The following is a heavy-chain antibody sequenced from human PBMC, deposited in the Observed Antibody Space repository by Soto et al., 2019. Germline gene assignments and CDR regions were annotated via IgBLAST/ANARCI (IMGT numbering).Heavy chain of an antibody. CDR1: GGSISSYY. CDR2: IYYSGST. D-gene: IGHD3-22*01. CDR3: AGDPYYYDRSLNYYGMDV. V-gene: IGHV4-59*01. J-gene: IGHJ6*02. Sequence: SETLSLTCTVSGGSISSYYWSWIRQPPGKGLEWIGYIYYSGSTNYNPSLKSRVTTSVDTSKNQFSLKLSSVTAADTAVYYCAGDPYYYDRSLNYYGMDVWGQGTTVTVSS.